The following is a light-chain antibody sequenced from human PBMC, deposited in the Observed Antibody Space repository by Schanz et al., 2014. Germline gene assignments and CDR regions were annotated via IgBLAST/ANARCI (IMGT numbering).Light chain of an antibody. CDR1: QRISNID. J-gene: IGKJ4*01. CDR2: GAS. Sequence: ETVLTQSPGTLSLSPGERATLSCRASQRISNIDLAWYQQKPGQAPNLLVYGASRRATGVPDRFSGSGSGTDFTLTISRLEPEDFAMYYCQHSGRALEVTFGGGTKVEIK. V-gene: IGKV3-20*01. CDR3: QHSGRALEVT.